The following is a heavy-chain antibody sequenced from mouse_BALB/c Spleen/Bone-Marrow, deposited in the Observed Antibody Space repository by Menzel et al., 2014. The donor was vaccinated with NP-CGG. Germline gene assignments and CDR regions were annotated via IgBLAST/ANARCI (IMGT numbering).Heavy chain of an antibody. V-gene: IGHV1-14*01. Sequence: VQLQQSGPELVKPGASVKMSCKASGYTFXSYVMHWVKQKPGQGLEWIGYINPYNDGTKYNEKFKGKATLTSDKSSSTAYMELSSLTSEDSAIYYCARTRQLGLPYYFDYWGQGTTLTVSS. CDR3: ARTRQLGLPYYFDY. D-gene: IGHD3-2*01. CDR1: GYTFXSYV. CDR2: INPYNDGT. J-gene: IGHJ2*01.